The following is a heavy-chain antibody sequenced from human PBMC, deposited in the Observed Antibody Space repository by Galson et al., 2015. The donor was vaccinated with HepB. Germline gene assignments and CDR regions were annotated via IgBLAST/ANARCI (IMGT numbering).Heavy chain of an antibody. CDR2: IYFGGDT. V-gene: IGHV4-39*01. CDR1: GGSFSSSTYY. D-gene: IGHD5/OR15-5a*01. CDR3: ARRGSTADAFDV. Sequence: ETLYLTCTVSGGSFSSSTYYWDWIRQPPGQGLEWIGNIYFGGDTYYNPSLKSRVTIFRDTSKNQFFLRLSSVTAADTALYYCARRGSTADAFDVWGQGTMVTVSS. J-gene: IGHJ3*01.